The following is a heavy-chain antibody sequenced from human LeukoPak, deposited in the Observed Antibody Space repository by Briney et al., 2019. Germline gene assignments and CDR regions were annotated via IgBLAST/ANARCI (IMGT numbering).Heavy chain of an antibody. V-gene: IGHV3-48*01. CDR2: ISSSSSTI. CDR3: ARAAANWAIDY. J-gene: IGHJ4*02. D-gene: IGHD7-27*01. CDR1: GFTFSSYS. Sequence: GGSLRLSCAASGFTFSSYSMNWVRQAPGKGLEWVSYISSSSSTIYYADSVKGRFTISRDNAKNSLYLQMNSLRAEDTAVYYCARAAANWAIDYWGQGTLVTVSS.